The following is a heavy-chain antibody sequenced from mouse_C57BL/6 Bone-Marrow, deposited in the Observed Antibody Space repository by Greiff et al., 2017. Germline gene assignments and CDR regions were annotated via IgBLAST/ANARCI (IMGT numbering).Heavy chain of an antibody. Sequence: EVKLQESGGGLVQPGGSMKLSCAASGFTFSDAWMDWVRQSPEKGLEWVAEIRNKANNHATYYAESVKGRFTISRDDSKSSVYLQMNSLRAEDTGIYYCTAYYSNYVRAMDYWGQGTSVTVSS. J-gene: IGHJ4*01. CDR1: GFTFSDAW. CDR3: TAYYSNYVRAMDY. V-gene: IGHV6-6*01. CDR2: IRNKANNHAT. D-gene: IGHD2-5*01.